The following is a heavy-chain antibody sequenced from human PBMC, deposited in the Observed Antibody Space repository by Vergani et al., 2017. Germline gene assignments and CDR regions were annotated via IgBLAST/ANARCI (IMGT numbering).Heavy chain of an antibody. Sequence: QVQLVESGGGLVKPGGSLRLSCAASGFSFSDLYMTWIRQAPGKGLEWVSYISNSGNTIEYADSVKGRFSFSRDNAKSSLFLQMDSLRAEDTAVYYCARDHRDYNNYPGSFDICVQGSMVTVSS. D-gene: IGHD5-24*01. J-gene: IGHJ3*02. CDR2: ISNSGNTI. CDR3: ARDHRDYNNYPGSFDI. CDR1: GFSFSDLY. V-gene: IGHV3-11*01.